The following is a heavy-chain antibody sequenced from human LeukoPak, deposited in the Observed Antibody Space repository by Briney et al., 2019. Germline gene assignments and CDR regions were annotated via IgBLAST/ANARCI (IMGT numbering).Heavy chain of an antibody. CDR1: GFTFSSYS. J-gene: IGHJ4*02. V-gene: IGHV3-66*01. CDR3: AKALSMTTVGYFQH. Sequence: PGGSLRLSCAASGFTFSSYSMNWVRQAPGKGLEWVSVLYSSGYSKYADSVKGRFSISRDNSNNTVYLQMDSLKTGDTAVYYCAKALSMTTVGYFQHWGQGTLVTVSS. D-gene: IGHD4-17*01. CDR2: LYSSGYS.